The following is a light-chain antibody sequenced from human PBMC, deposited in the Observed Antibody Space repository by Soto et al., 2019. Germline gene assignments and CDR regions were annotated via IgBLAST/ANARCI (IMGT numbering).Light chain of an antibody. V-gene: IGLV2-14*01. Sequence: QAVVTQPASVSGAPGQALTISCTGTSSGVGLYHYVSWYQHHPAQAPKLVIYEVSHRPSGASSRFSGSKSGNTASLTTSGLQAEDEATYYCCSYTGSSTYVYGSGTTVTVL. CDR1: SSGVGLYHY. CDR3: CSYTGSSTYV. J-gene: IGLJ1*01. CDR2: EVS.